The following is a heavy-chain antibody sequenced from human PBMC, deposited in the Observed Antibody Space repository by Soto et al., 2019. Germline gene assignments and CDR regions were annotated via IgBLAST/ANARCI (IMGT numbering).Heavy chain of an antibody. CDR3: AKMEGMDPWAYSFDY. CDR2: IYGGGNGP. D-gene: IGHD2-2*03. Sequence: EVQVLESGGGLAQPGGSLRLSCAATGFTFSDFAMSWVRQAPGKGLEWVSRIYGGGNGPHYADSVKGRVTISRDNSKNTSYLQMNSLRAEDTAVYYCAKMEGMDPWAYSFDYWGQGTLVTVSS. CDR1: GFTFSDFA. J-gene: IGHJ4*02. V-gene: IGHV3-23*01.